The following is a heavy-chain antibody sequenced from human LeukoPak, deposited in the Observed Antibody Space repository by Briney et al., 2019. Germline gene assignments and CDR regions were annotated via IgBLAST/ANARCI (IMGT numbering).Heavy chain of an antibody. CDR1: GXSFSGYY. CDR2: INHSGST. J-gene: IGHJ4*02. Sequence: SETLSLTCAVYGXSFSGYYWSWIRQPPGKGLEWMGEINHSGSTNYNPSLKSRVTISVDTSKNQCSLKVTSVTAADTAVYYCARKIRDGYIYFDYWGQGTLVTVSS. CDR3: ARKIRDGYIYFDY. D-gene: IGHD5-24*01. V-gene: IGHV4-34*01.